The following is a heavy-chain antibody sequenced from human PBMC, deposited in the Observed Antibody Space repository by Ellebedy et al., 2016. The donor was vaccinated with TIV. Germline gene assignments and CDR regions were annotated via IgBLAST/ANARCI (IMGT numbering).Heavy chain of an antibody. Sequence: GESLKISCAASGFTFSSYAMSWVRQAPGKGLEWVSAISGSGGSTYYADSVKGRFTISRDNSKNTLYLQMNSLRAEETAVYYCARANTAMVRRNHMDVWGQGTTVTVSS. D-gene: IGHD5-18*01. J-gene: IGHJ6*02. V-gene: IGHV3-23*01. CDR1: GFTFSSYA. CDR2: ISGSGGST. CDR3: ARANTAMVRRNHMDV.